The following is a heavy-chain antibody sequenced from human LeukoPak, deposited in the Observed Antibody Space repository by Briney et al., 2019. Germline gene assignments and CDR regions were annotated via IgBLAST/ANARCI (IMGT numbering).Heavy chain of an antibody. Sequence: ASVKVSCKASGYTFSDFGITWVRQAPGQWVEWMGWIGAYNDNTNYPQKFQGRVTLTTDTSTSTAYMELRSLTSDDTALYYCARAGAAVTMFFDFWGQGTLVTVSS. V-gene: IGHV1-18*01. J-gene: IGHJ4*02. CDR1: GYTFSDFG. D-gene: IGHD4-17*01. CDR2: IGAYNDNT. CDR3: ARAGAAVTMFFDF.